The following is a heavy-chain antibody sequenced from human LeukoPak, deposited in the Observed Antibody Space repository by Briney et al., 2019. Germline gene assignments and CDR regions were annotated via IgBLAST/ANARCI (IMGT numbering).Heavy chain of an antibody. CDR3: ARAHCSGGSCYSDY. V-gene: IGHV1-18*01. CDR1: DYTFTRSG. J-gene: IGHJ4*02. CDR2: ISAYSGNT. D-gene: IGHD2-15*01. Sequence: ASVKVSCKASDYTFTRSGISWVRQAPGQGLEWMGWISAYSGNTNYAQKLQGRVTMTTDTSTSTAYMELRSLRSDDTAAYYCARAHCSGGSCYSDYWGQGTLVTVSS.